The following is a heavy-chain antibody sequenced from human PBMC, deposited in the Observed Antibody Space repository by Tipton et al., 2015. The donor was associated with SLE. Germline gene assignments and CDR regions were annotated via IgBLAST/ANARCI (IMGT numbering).Heavy chain of an antibody. Sequence: TLSLTCTVSGGSVSSSSYYWGWIRQPPGKGLEWIGSIYYSGSTYYNPSLKSRVTISVDTSKNQFSLKLSSVTAADTAVYYCARDRIAAHDAFDIWGQGTMVTVSS. CDR3: ARDRIAAHDAFDI. CDR1: GGSVSSSSYY. J-gene: IGHJ3*02. D-gene: IGHD6-6*01. CDR2: IYYSGST. V-gene: IGHV4-39*07.